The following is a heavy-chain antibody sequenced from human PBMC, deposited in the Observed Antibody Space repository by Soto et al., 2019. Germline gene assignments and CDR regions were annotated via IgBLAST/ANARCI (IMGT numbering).Heavy chain of an antibody. D-gene: IGHD3-22*01. CDR2: INSDGSST. V-gene: IGHV3-74*01. CDR1: GFTFSSYW. J-gene: IGHJ3*02. Sequence: GGSLRLSCAASGFTFSSYWMHWVRQAPGKGLVWVSRINSDGSSTSYADSVKGRFTISRDNAKNTLYLQMNSLRAEDTAVYYCARAGFFDSSGPHDAFDIWGQGTMVT. CDR3: ARAGFFDSSGPHDAFDI.